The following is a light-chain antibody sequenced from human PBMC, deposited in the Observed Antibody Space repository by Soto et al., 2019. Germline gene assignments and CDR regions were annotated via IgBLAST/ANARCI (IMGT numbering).Light chain of an antibody. CDR2: DAS. V-gene: IGKV1-5*01. Sequence: DIQMTQSPSTLSASVGDRVTITCRASQTINSWLAWYQQKPGKAPRLLIYDASSLESGVPSRFSGSGAGTEFTLTISSLQPDDFATYYCQQYSSYWTFGQGTKVAIK. J-gene: IGKJ1*01. CDR1: QTINSW. CDR3: QQYSSYWT.